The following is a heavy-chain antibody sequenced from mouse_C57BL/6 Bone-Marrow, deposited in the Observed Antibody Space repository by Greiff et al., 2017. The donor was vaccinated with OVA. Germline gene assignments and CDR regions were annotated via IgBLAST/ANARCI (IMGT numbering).Heavy chain of an antibody. CDR1: GYTFTSYW. CDR3: TRGLRGCDY. Sequence: VQLKQSGTVLARPGASVKMSCKTSGYTFTSYWMHWVKQRPGQGLEWIGAIYPGNSDTSYNQKFKGKANLTAVTSASTAYMELSSLTNEDSAVYYCTRGLRGCDYWGQGTTLTVSS. V-gene: IGHV1-5*01. D-gene: IGHD3-2*02. J-gene: IGHJ2*01. CDR2: IYPGNSDT.